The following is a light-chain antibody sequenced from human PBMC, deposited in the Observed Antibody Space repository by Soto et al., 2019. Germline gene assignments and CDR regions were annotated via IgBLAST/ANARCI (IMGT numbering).Light chain of an antibody. CDR3: QQSYSTPQLT. V-gene: IGKV3-20*01. CDR1: QSISRPY. Sequence: EIVLTQSPGTLSLSPGERATLSCRASQSISRPYLAWYQQKAGQAPRLLIYAASTRATGIPARFSGSGSGTDFTLTISSLQPEDFATYYCQQSYSTPQLTFGGGTKVDIK. CDR2: AAS. J-gene: IGKJ4*01.